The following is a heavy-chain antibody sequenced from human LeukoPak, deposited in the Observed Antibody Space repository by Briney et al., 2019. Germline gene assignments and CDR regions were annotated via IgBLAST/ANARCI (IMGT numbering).Heavy chain of an antibody. CDR2: MNPNSGNT. Sequence: GATVNVSCKASGYTFTSYDINWVRQATGQGLEWMGWMNPNSGNTGYAQKFQGRVTITRNTSISTAYMELSSLRSEDTAVYYCARGGRGRYSSSWYRSYYYYMDVWGKGTTVTVSS. CDR3: ARGGRGRYSSSWYRSYYYYMDV. CDR1: GYTFTSYD. V-gene: IGHV1-8*03. D-gene: IGHD6-13*01. J-gene: IGHJ6*03.